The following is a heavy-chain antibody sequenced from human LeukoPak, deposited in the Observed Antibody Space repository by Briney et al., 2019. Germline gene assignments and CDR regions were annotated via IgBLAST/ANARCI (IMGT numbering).Heavy chain of an antibody. CDR2: ILYDGSNK. V-gene: IGHV3-30-3*01. CDR3: ARATVSYFDY. Sequence: PGGSLRLSCAASGFTFSSYAMHWVRQAPGKGLEWVAVILYDGSNKYYADSVKGRFTISRDNSKNTLYLQMNSLRAEDTAVYYCARATVSYFDYWGQGTLVTVSS. CDR1: GFTFSSYA. D-gene: IGHD4-17*01. J-gene: IGHJ4*02.